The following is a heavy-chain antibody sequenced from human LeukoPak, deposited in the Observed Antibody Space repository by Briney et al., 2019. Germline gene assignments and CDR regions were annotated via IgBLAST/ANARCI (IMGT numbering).Heavy chain of an antibody. Sequence: SETLSLTCTVSGGSISSGSYYWSWIRQPAGKGLEWMRRIYTSGSTNYNPSLKSRVTISVDTSKNQFSLKLSSVTAADTAVYYCAREHYAYYDFWSGYNNWFDPWGQGTLVTVSS. D-gene: IGHD3-3*01. CDR3: AREHYAYYDFWSGYNNWFDP. J-gene: IGHJ5*02. CDR2: IYTSGST. CDR1: GGSISSGSYY. V-gene: IGHV4-61*02.